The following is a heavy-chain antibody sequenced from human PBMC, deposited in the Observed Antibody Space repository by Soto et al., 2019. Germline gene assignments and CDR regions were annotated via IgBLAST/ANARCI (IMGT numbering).Heavy chain of an antibody. V-gene: IGHV3-23*01. CDR3: AKDPYRRSVVVRVVWFDP. D-gene: IGHD2-21*01. Sequence: PGGSLRLSCAASGFTFSSYAMSWVRQAPGKGLEWVSAISGSGGSTYYADSVKGRFTISRDNSKNTLYLQMNSLRAEDTAVYYCAKDPYRRSVVVRVVWFDPWGQGTLVTAPQ. J-gene: IGHJ5*02. CDR2: ISGSGGST. CDR1: GFTFSSYA.